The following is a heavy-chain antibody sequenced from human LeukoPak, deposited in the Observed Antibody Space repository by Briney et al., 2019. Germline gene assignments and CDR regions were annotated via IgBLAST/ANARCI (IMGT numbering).Heavy chain of an antibody. D-gene: IGHD3-10*01. V-gene: IGHV3-9*03. CDR1: GFTFDDYA. CDR2: ISWNSGSI. CDR3: AKDRGYGSGSWFDY. Sequence: GGSLRLSCAASGFTFDDYAMHWVRQAPGKGLEWVSGISWNSGSIGYADSVKGRFTISRDNAKNSLYLQMNSLGAEDMALYYCAKDRGYGSGSWFDYWGQGTLVTVSS. J-gene: IGHJ4*02.